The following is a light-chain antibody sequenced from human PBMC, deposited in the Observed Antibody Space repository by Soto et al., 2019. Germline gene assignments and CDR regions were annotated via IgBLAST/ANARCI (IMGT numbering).Light chain of an antibody. V-gene: IGKV1-5*01. J-gene: IGKJ1*01. CDR2: DAS. Sequence: DIQMTQSPSTLSASVGDRVTITCRASQSISSWLAWYQQKPGKAPKLLIYDASTLESGVHSRFTGRGSGTEFTLTISSLQPEDFATYYCQQYKSYSRMFGQGTKVDIK. CDR3: QQYKSYSRM. CDR1: QSISSW.